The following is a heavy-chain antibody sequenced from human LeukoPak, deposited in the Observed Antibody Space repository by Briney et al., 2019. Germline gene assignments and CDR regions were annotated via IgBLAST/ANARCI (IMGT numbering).Heavy chain of an antibody. CDR2: MHGSGGTT. V-gene: IGHV3-23*01. J-gene: IGHJ4*02. CDR1: GFTFNNYA. D-gene: IGHD3-22*01. Sequence: GGSLRLSCAASGFTFNNYAMSWVRQSPGKGLEWVASMHGSGGTTRHADALQGRFAISRDNSKNTLYLQMNRLRAEDTAIYYCAKIHPYSSGYHPDFWGQGTQVIVSS. CDR3: AKIHPYSSGYHPDF.